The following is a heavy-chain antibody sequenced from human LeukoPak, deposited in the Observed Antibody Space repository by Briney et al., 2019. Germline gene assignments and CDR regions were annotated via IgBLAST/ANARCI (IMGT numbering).Heavy chain of an antibody. CDR3: ATYRQVLFPFES. J-gene: IGHJ4*02. CDR1: GLTLSSKY. Sequence: GGSMRLACAASGLTLSSKYMSWVSHPPERGRGWESVIHSGGYQYYDGSVRGRSTISRYNSKSTLSLQMNSLKAEDTAIYYCATYRQVLFPFESWGQGTLVTVSS. CDR2: IHSGGYQ. D-gene: IGHD2-8*02. V-gene: IGHV3-53*01.